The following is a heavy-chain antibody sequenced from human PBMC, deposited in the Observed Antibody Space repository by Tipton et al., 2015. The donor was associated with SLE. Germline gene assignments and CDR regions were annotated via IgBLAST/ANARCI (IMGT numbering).Heavy chain of an antibody. V-gene: IGHV4-59*12. CDR3: ARGSRGDTASFDY. Sequence: LRLSCTVSGGSIRSYYWSWIRQPPGKRLEWIGYIDYTRGMKYHPSLESRVTMSVDTSKNQFSLQLTSVTAADTAVYYCARGSRGDTASFDYWGQGTLVTVSS. D-gene: IGHD5-18*01. CDR2: IDYTRGM. J-gene: IGHJ4*02. CDR1: GGSIRSYY.